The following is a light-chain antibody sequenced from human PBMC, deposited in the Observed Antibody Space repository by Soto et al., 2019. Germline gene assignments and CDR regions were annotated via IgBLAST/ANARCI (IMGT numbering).Light chain of an antibody. Sequence: EIVLPQSTGTLSLSPGERATLSCRASQSVSSSYLAWYQQKPGQAPRLLIYGASSRATGIPDRFSGSGSGTDFTLTISSLQSEDFAVYYCQQYKNWPPITFGQGARLAIK. J-gene: IGKJ5*01. CDR3: QQYKNWPPIT. CDR2: GAS. V-gene: IGKV3-20*01. CDR1: QSVSSSY.